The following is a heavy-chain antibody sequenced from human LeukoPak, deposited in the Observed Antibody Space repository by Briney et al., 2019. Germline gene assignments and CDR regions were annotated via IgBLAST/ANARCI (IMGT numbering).Heavy chain of an antibody. J-gene: IGHJ4*02. CDR2: INPNSGGT. Sequence: ASVKVSCKASGYTFTGYYMHWVRQPPGQGLEWMGWINPNSGGTNYAQKFQGWVTMTRDTSISTAYMELSRLRSADTAVYYCARGRFKDIVAMTYYFDYWGQGTLVTVSS. CDR1: GYTFTGYY. CDR3: ARGRFKDIVAMTYYFDY. V-gene: IGHV1-2*04. D-gene: IGHD5-12*01.